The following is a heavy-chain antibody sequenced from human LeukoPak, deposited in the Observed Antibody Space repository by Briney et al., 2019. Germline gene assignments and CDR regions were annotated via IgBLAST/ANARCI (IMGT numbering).Heavy chain of an antibody. J-gene: IGHJ4*02. Sequence: GGSLRLSCTASGLTFSTSGFNWVRQAPGKGLEWVASIGPTGSDRYHADSIKGRFTISRDNANNFLYLQMNSLRAEDTAVYYCATETNGRHYDYWGQGILLTVSS. V-gene: IGHV3-21*06. CDR1: GLTFSTSG. CDR3: ATETNGRHYDY. CDR2: IGPTGSDR. D-gene: IGHD1-14*01.